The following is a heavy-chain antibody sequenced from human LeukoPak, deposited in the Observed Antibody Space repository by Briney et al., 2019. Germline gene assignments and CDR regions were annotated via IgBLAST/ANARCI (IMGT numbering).Heavy chain of an antibody. CDR2: MNPNSGNT. CDR3: ARGWGLAVAGAEYFQH. Sequence: ASVKVSCKASGYTFTSYDINWVRQATGQGLEWMGWMNPNSGNTGYAQKFQGRVTMTRNTSISTAYMELSSLRSEGTAVYYCARGWGLAVAGAEYFQHWGQGTLVTVSS. D-gene: IGHD6-19*01. CDR1: GYTFTSYD. V-gene: IGHV1-8*01. J-gene: IGHJ1*01.